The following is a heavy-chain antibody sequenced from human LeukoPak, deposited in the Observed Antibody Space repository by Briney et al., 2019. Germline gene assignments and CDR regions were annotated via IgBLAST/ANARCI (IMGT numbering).Heavy chain of an antibody. Sequence: GRSLRLSCAASGFTFSSYGMHWVRQAPGKGLEWVAVISYDGSNKYYADSVKGRFTISRDNSKNTLYLQMNSLRAEDTAVYYCARANAYSSSSVRNWFDPWGQGTLVTVSS. CDR3: ARANAYSSSSVRNWFDP. CDR2: ISYDGSNK. D-gene: IGHD6-6*01. CDR1: GFTFSSYG. V-gene: IGHV3-30*03. J-gene: IGHJ5*02.